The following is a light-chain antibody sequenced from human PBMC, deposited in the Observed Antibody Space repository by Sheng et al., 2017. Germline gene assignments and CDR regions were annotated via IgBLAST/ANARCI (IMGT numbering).Light chain of an antibody. CDR1: QSVSPR. V-gene: IGKV1-5*03. CDR3: QQYYRYPPLT. Sequence: DIQMTQSPSTLSASVGDRVTITCRASQSVSPRLAWYQQKPGKAPKLLIYLTSSLQSGVPPRFSGSGSGTDFTLTISRLQSDDFATYYCQQYYRYPPLTFGGGTRVQIK. CDR2: LTS. J-gene: IGKJ4*01.